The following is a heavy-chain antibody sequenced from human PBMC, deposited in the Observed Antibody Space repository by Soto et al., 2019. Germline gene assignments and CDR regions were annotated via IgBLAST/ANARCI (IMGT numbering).Heavy chain of an antibody. CDR3: ARGLGPDIVATIEELGFDY. CDR2: INHSGST. Sequence: SETLSLTCAVYGGSFSGYYWSWIRQPPGKGLEWIGEINHSGSTNYNPSLKSRVTISVDTSKNQFSLKLSSVTAADTAVYYCARGLGPDIVATIEELGFDYWGQGTLVTVSS. D-gene: IGHD5-12*01. J-gene: IGHJ4*02. V-gene: IGHV4-34*01. CDR1: GGSFSGYY.